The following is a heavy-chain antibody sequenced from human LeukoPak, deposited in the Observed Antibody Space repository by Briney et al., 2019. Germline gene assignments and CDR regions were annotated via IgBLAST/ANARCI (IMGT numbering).Heavy chain of an antibody. CDR3: ARDRYGSGDYAFDI. CDR2: INWNGGST. Sequence: GGSLRLSCAASGFSFDDYGMSWVRQAPGKGLEWVSGINWNGGSTGSADSVKGRFTISRDNAKNSLYLQMNSLRDEDTALYYCARDRYGSGDYAFDIWGQGTMVTVSS. V-gene: IGHV3-20*04. CDR1: GFSFDDYG. J-gene: IGHJ3*02. D-gene: IGHD3-10*01.